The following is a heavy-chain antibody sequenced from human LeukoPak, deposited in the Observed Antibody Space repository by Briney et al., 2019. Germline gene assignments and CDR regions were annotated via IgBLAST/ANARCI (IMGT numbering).Heavy chain of an antibody. D-gene: IGHD3-10*01. Sequence: PSETLSLTCTVSGGSISSYYWSWIRQPPGKGLEWIGYMYYSGSTNYNPPLKSRVTISVDTSKNQFSLKVSSVTAADTAVYYCARDNYYGSGSYFDPWGQGILVTVSS. V-gene: IGHV4-59*01. J-gene: IGHJ5*02. CDR3: ARDNYYGSGSYFDP. CDR2: MYYSGST. CDR1: GGSISSYY.